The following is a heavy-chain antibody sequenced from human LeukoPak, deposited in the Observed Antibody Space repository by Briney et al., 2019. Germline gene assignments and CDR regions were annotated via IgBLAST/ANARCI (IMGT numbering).Heavy chain of an antibody. V-gene: IGHV4-34*01. D-gene: IGHD4-23*01. J-gene: IGHJ4*02. Sequence: SETLSLTCAVSGGSFFGYHWNWVRQVPGKGLEWIGEINHRGITNYNPSLKSRVTISVDTSKNQFSLRLRSVTAADTAVYYCARDPSTVITTPYYFDDSGLRTLVTISS. CDR2: INHRGIT. CDR1: GGSFFGYH. CDR3: ARDPSTVITTPYYFDD.